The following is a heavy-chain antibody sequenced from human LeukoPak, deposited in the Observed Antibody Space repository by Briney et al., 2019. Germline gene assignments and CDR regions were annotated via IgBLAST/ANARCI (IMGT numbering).Heavy chain of an antibody. CDR2: INPKSGGR. CDR3: ATGERLVPAAMWFDY. J-gene: IGHJ4*02. D-gene: IGHD2-2*01. Sequence: ASVTVSCKASGYTFTDYYMHWMRQAPGQGLERMGFINPKSGGRSYAQRCQGSVTTTRDTSISTAYMELSRLRSDDTAVYYCATGERLVPAAMWFDYWGQGTLVTVSS. V-gene: IGHV1-2*02. CDR1: GYTFTDYY.